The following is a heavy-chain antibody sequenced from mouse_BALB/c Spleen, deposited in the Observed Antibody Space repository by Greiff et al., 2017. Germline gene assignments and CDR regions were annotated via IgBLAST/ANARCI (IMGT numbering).Heavy chain of an antibody. Sequence: EVKLVESGGGLVKPGGSLKLSCAASGFTFSSYTMSWVRQTPEKRLEWVATISSGGSYTYYPDSVKGRFTISRDNAKNTLYLQMSSLKSEDTAMYYCTRDYDYYADYWGQGTTLTVSS. J-gene: IGHJ2*01. CDR2: ISSGGSYT. CDR1: GFTFSSYT. CDR3: TRDYDYYADY. V-gene: IGHV5-6-4*01. D-gene: IGHD1-1*01.